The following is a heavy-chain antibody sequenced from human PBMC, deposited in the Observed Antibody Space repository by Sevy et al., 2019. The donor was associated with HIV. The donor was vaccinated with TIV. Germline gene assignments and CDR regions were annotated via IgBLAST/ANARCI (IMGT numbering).Heavy chain of an antibody. D-gene: IGHD1-26*01. Sequence: SGCLRLSCAASGFTFSTYSMHWVRQAPGKGLERVSSISGSNNYIYYADSVKGRFTLSRDNAKNSLYLQMNSLRTEETAVYYCMRDRGTYFWFDPWGQGTLVSVSS. CDR2: ISGSNNYI. CDR3: MRDRGTYFWFDP. J-gene: IGHJ5*02. CDR1: GFTFSTYS. V-gene: IGHV3-21*01.